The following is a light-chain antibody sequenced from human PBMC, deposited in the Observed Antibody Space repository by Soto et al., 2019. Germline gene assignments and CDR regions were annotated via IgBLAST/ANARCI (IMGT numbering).Light chain of an antibody. Sequence: DIQMTQSPSTLSASVGDRVTITFRASQSISSWLAWYQQKPGKASKLLIFDASSLESGTPSRFSGRRSGTQFTLTINGLQPDDFATYYCQQYDNYKPLTFGGGTKVDI. CDR3: QQYDNYKPLT. CDR1: QSISSW. CDR2: DAS. J-gene: IGKJ4*01. V-gene: IGKV1-5*01.